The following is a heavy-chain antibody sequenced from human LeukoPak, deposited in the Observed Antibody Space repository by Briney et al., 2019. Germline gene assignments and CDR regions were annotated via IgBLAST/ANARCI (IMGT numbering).Heavy chain of an antibody. CDR2: ISWNSGSI. J-gene: IGHJ5*02. CDR3: ARGVLMVYLKMGFDP. V-gene: IGHV3-9*01. D-gene: IGHD2-8*01. CDR1: GFTFDDYA. Sequence: PGGSLRLSCAASGFTFDDYAMHWVRQAPGKGLEWVSGISWNSGSIGYADSVKGRFTIFRDNAKNSLYLQMNSLRAEDTAVYYCARGVLMVYLKMGFDPWGQGTLVTVSS.